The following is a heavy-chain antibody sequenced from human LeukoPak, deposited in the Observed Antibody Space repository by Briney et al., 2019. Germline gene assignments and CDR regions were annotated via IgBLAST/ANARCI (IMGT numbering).Heavy chain of an antibody. Sequence: GGSLRLSCAGSGFIFSSYSMNWVRQAPGKGLEWVSSISSSSTYIYYADSVRGRFTISRDNAKNSLYLQMNSLRVEDTAVYYCAKGYYYDSSGYYRAEYFQHWGQGTLVTVSS. D-gene: IGHD3-22*01. CDR1: GFIFSSYS. CDR3: AKGYYYDSSGYYRAEYFQH. CDR2: ISSSSTYI. V-gene: IGHV3-21*01. J-gene: IGHJ1*01.